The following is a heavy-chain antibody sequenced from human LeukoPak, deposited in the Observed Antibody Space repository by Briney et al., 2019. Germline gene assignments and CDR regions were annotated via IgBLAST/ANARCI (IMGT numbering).Heavy chain of an antibody. J-gene: IGHJ4*02. CDR3: ARGEDTAMVNPFDY. D-gene: IGHD5-18*01. CDR1: GYTFTIYA. V-gene: IGHV1-3*01. Sequence: ASVRVSCKASGYTFTIYAMHWVRQAPGQRPEWMGWINAGNGNTKYSQKFQGRVTITRDTSASTAYMELSSLRSEDTAVYYCARGEDTAMVNPFDYWGQGALVTVSS. CDR2: INAGNGNT.